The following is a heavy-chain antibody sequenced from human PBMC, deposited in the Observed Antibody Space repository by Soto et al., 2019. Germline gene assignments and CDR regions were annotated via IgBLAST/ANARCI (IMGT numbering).Heavy chain of an antibody. CDR3: ARDLVTGYSSGWRDY. D-gene: IGHD6-19*01. CDR2: IYSGGST. CDR1: GFTVSSNY. V-gene: IGHV3-66*01. Sequence: EVQLVESGGGLVQPGGSLRLSCAASGFTVSSNYMSWVRQAPGKGLEWVSVIYSGGSTYYADSVKGRFTISRDNSKNTLYRQMNSLRAEDTAVYYYARDLVTGYSSGWRDYWGQGTLVTVSS. J-gene: IGHJ4*02.